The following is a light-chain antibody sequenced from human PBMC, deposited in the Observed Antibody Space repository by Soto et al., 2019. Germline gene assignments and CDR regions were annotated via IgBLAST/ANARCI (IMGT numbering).Light chain of an antibody. CDR1: SNDVGGYDF. V-gene: IGLV2-11*01. CDR3: CSYADNYPYV. J-gene: IGLJ1*01. CDR2: DVY. Sequence: QSALTQPRSVSGSPGQSLTISCTGTSNDVGGYDFVSWYQQHPGKAPKVIIYDVYKWPSGVPLRFSGSKSGNTASLTISGLQAEDEADYYCCSYADNYPYVFGTGTKLTVL.